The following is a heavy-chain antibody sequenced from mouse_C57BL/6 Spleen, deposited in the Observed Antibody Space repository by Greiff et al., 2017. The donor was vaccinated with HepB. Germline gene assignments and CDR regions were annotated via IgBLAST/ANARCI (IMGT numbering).Heavy chain of an antibody. Sequence: VQLQQSGAELARPGASVKLSCKASGYTFTSYGISWVKQRTGQGLEWIGEIYPRSGNTYYNEKFKGKATLTADKSSSTAYMELRSLTSEDSAVYFCARVDYDNAMDYWSQGTSVTVSS. J-gene: IGHJ4*01. CDR1: GYTFTSYG. D-gene: IGHD2-4*01. V-gene: IGHV1-81*01. CDR3: ARVDYDNAMDY. CDR2: IYPRSGNT.